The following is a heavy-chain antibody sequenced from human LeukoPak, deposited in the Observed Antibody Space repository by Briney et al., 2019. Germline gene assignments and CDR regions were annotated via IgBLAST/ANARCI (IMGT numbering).Heavy chain of an antibody. Sequence: SETLSLTCTVSGGSISSYYWSWIRQPAGKGLEWIGRIYTSGSTNYNPSLKSRVTMSVDTSKNQFSLKLSSVTAADTAVYYCARDGAVVVGTNWFDPWGQGTLVTVSS. CDR2: IYTSGST. CDR1: GGSISSYY. CDR3: ARDGAVVVGTNWFDP. V-gene: IGHV4-4*07. J-gene: IGHJ5*02. D-gene: IGHD2-2*01.